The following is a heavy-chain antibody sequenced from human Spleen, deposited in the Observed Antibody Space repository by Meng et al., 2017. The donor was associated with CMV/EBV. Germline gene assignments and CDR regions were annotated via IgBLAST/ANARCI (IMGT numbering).Heavy chain of an antibody. CDR3: ARDKRTNGDYYYGMDV. V-gene: IGHV1-69*04. Sequence: SVKVSCKASGGSVSRYTLNWVRQAPGQGLEWMGRIIPILDIANSAQKFQGRVTITADKSTSVAYMELSSLTSEDTAVYYCARDKRTNGDYYYGMDVWGQGTTVIVSS. CDR1: GGSVSRYT. CDR2: IIPILDIA. J-gene: IGHJ6*02. D-gene: IGHD3-10*01.